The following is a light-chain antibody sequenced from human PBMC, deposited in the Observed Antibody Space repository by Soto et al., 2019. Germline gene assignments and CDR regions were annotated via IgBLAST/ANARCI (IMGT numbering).Light chain of an antibody. CDR3: QQRSSWPLT. V-gene: IGKV3-11*01. Sequence: EIVLTQSPATLSLSPGETATLSRASQSVSSSLAWYQQKPGQTPRLLIYDASNRATGIPARFSGSGSGTDFTLTVSSLEPEDFAVYYCQQRSSWPLTFGGGTKVEIK. J-gene: IGKJ4*01. CDR2: DAS. CDR1: QSVSSS.